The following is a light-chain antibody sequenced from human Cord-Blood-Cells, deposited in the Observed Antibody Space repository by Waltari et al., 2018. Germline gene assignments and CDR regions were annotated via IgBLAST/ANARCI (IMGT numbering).Light chain of an antibody. CDR3: QQYNNWPPWT. Sequence: EIVMTQSPATLSVSPGESATLSCRASQSVSSNLAGYQQKPGQAPRLPIYGASTRATGIPARCSGSGSGTEFTLTISSLQSEDFAVYYCQQYNNWPPWTFGQGTKVEIK. J-gene: IGKJ1*01. CDR1: QSVSSN. CDR2: GAS. V-gene: IGKV3-15*01.